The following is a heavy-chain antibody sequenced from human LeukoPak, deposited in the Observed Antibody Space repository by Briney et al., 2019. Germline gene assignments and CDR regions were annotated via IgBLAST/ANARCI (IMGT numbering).Heavy chain of an antibody. CDR1: GFTFSDYS. CDR3: VRDLMGAGGKKAYFHH. CDR2: ISRRSRRL. D-gene: IGHD1-26*01. J-gene: IGHJ1*01. V-gene: IGHV3-21*01. Sequence: PGGSLRLSCAASGFTFSDYSMNWVRQAPGKGLEWVSSISRRSRRLYYAGSVKGRFTISRDNAKNSLYLQMNSLRAEDMAVYYCVRDLMGAGGKKAYFHHWGQGTLVTVSS.